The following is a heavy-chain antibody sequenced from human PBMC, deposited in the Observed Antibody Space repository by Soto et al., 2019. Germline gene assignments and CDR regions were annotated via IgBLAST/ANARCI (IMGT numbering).Heavy chain of an antibody. V-gene: IGHV1-18*01. CDR2: ISSQTGNT. Sequence: QLVQSGPEVKKPGASVKVSCKASHYTFTSYAVSWVRQAPGQGLEWMGWISSQTGNTVYAQKFLGRDTLTTDTSTSTAFMELRSLQSDDTAIYYCARGPHFQASDRVDYWGQGTLVTVAS. CDR3: ARGPHFQASDRVDY. CDR1: HYTFTSYA. D-gene: IGHD3-3*02. J-gene: IGHJ4*02.